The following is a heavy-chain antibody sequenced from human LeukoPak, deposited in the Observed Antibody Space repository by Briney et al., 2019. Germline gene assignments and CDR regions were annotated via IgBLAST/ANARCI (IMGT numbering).Heavy chain of an antibody. CDR2: IIPIFGTA. Sequence: SVKVSCKASGGTFSSYAISWVRQAPGQGVEWMGRIIPIFGTANYAQKFQGRVTITTDESPSTAYMELSSLRSEDTAVYYCARMGATGHDFWSGPLPHWFDPWGQGTLVTVSS. CDR1: GGTFSSYA. J-gene: IGHJ5*02. CDR3: ARMGATGHDFWSGPLPHWFDP. D-gene: IGHD3-3*01. V-gene: IGHV1-69*05.